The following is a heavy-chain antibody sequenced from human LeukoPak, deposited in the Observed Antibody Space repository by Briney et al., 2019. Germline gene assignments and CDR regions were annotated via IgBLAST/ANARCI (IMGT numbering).Heavy chain of an antibody. CDR1: GGTFSSYA. CDR2: IIPIFGTA. Sequence: SVKVSCKASGGTFSSYAISWVRQAPGQGLDWMGGIIPIFGTANYAQKFQGRVTITADESTSTAYMELSSLRSEDTAVYYCARTSIAVANWFDPWGQGTLVTVSS. J-gene: IGHJ5*02. V-gene: IGHV1-69*13. D-gene: IGHD6-19*01. CDR3: ARTSIAVANWFDP.